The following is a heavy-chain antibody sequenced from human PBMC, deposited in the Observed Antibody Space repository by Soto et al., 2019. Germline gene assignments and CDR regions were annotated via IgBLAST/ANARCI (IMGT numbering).Heavy chain of an antibody. J-gene: IGHJ6*02. CDR2: INPNSGGT. CDR3: ATAICSSTSCSGSSPRRKEYYYYYYGMDV. CDR1: GYTFTGYY. Sequence: ASVKVSCKASGYTFTGYYMHWVRQAPGQGLEWMGWINPNSGGTNYAQKFQGWVTMTRDTSISTAYMELSRLRSDDTAVYYCATAICSSTSCSGSSPRRKEYYYYYYGMDVWGQGTTVTVSS. D-gene: IGHD2-2*01. V-gene: IGHV1-2*04.